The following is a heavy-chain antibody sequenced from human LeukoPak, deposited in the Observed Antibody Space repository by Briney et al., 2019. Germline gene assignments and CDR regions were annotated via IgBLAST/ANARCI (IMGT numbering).Heavy chain of an antibody. CDR2: INHSGST. D-gene: IGHD3-10*01. CDR3: ARGRRESGSGKYTLDY. Sequence: SETLSLTRAVYGGSFSGYYWSWIRQPPGKGLEWIGEINHSGSTNYNPSLKSRVTISVDTSKNQFSLKLSSVTAADTAVYYCARGRRESGSGKYTLDYWGQGTLVTVSS. CDR1: GGSFSGYY. V-gene: IGHV4-34*01. J-gene: IGHJ4*02.